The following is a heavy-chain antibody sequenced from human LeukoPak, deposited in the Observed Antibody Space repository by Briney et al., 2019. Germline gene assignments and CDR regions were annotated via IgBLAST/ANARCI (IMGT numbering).Heavy chain of an antibody. CDR2: IYSSGTT. V-gene: IGHV4-4*07. J-gene: IGHJ4*02. CDR1: GGSISSYY. Sequence: SETLSLTCSVSGGSISSYYWTWLRQPAGKGLEWIGRIYSSGTTNYKSSLKSRVTMSVDTSKNQFSLKLSSVTAADTAVYYCARVHQFEGYSNNWYSGYFDYWGQGTLVTVSS. CDR3: ARVHQFEGYSNNWYSGYFDY. D-gene: IGHD6-13*01.